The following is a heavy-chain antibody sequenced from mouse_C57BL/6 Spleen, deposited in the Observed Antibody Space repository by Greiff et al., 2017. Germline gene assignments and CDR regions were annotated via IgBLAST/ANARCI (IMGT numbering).Heavy chain of an antibody. CDR2: IWSDGST. CDR3: ARQGNSNYLYYAMDY. Sequence: VQVVESGPGLVAPSQSLSITCTVSGFSLTSYGVHWVRQPPGKGLEWLVVIWSDGSTTYNSALKSRLSISKDNSKSQVFLKMNSLQTDDTAMYYCARQGNSNYLYYAMDYWGQGTSVTVSS. D-gene: IGHD2-5*01. J-gene: IGHJ4*01. CDR1: GFSLTSYG. V-gene: IGHV2-6-1*01.